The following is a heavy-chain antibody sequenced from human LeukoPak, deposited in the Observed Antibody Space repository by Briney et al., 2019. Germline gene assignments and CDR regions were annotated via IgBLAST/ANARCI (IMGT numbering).Heavy chain of an antibody. CDR1: GFTFSNHA. CDR2: ISGSGAST. V-gene: IGHV3-23*01. Sequence: GGSLRLSCVASGFTFSNHAMNWVRQAPGKGPEWVSAISGSGASTYYADSVKGRLTISRDNSKNTLYLQMNSLRVEDTAVYYCARVDGGSYPQRGGEYYYMDVWGKGTTVTVSS. J-gene: IGHJ6*03. CDR3: ARVDGGSYPQRGGEYYYMDV. D-gene: IGHD1-26*01.